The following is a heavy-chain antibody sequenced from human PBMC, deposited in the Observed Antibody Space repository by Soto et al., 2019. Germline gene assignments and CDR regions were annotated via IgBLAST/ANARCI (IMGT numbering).Heavy chain of an antibody. CDR2: ISDDGINK. V-gene: IGHV3-30-3*01. D-gene: IGHD2-21*02. Sequence: QVQLVESGGGVVQPGRSLRLSWSASGFTCSDYALHWVRQAPGKGLEWVAVISDDGINKYIADSVKGRVIISRDNSKNTVFLQMSSLGPEDTAIYYCARRLTASVTAMGYWGQGTPVTVSS. CDR1: GFTCSDYA. J-gene: IGHJ1*01. CDR3: ARRLTASVTAMGY.